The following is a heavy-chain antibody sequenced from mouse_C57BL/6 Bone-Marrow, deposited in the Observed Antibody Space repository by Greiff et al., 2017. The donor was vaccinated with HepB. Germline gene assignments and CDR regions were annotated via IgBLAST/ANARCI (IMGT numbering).Heavy chain of an antibody. J-gene: IGHJ2*01. D-gene: IGHD1-1*01. Sequence: VQLQQSGPELVKPGASVKIPCKASGYTFTDYNMDWVKQSHGKSLEWIGDINPNNGGTIYNQKFKGKATLTVDKSSSTAYMELRSLTSEDTAVYYCARGYYGSSYPPLFDYWGQGTTLTVSS. CDR2: INPNNGGT. CDR3: ARGYYGSSYPPLFDY. V-gene: IGHV1-18*01. CDR1: GYTFTDYN.